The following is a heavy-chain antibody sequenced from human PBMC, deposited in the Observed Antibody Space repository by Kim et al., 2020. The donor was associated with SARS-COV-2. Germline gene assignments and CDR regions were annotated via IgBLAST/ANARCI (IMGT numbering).Heavy chain of an antibody. CDR3: ARIADYDILTGPFDY. CDR2: ISYDGSNK. D-gene: IGHD3-9*01. V-gene: IGHV3-30*04. CDR1: GFTFSSYA. Sequence: GGSLRLSCAASGFTFSSYAMHWVRQAPGKGLEWVAVISYDGSNKYYADSVKGRFTISRDNSKNTLYLQMNSLRAEDTAVYYCARIADYDILTGPFDYWG. J-gene: IGHJ4*01.